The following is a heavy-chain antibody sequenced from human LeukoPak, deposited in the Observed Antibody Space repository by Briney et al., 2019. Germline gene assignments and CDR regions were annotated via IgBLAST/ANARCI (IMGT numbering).Heavy chain of an antibody. Sequence: LSXXASXFTFSTXXMTXVRQXPGXXXXXVSXIDGSGDTTKYADSVKGRFTISRDNSKNTLDLQMNNLRADDTAVYYCARDLDDLNTLPPLFQHWGQGTLVTVSS. D-gene: IGHD3-3*01. CDR3: ARDLDDLNTLPPLFQH. CDR2: IDGSGDTT. V-gene: IGHV3-23*01. J-gene: IGHJ1*01. CDR1: XFTFSTXX.